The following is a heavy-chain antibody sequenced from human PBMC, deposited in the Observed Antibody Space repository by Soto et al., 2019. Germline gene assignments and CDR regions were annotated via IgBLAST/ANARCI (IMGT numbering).Heavy chain of an antibody. Sequence: PSETLSLTCDVSGGSIKTDNWWTWVRQSPGKGLEWIGEIYHSGSALYNPSLNNRLTISIDKSKKQFSLTLTSVTAADTALYFCARAESVLIANGFDLWGQGIQVTVSS. D-gene: IGHD2-21*01. CDR2: IYHSGSA. CDR1: GGSIKTDNW. CDR3: ARAESVLIANGFDL. J-gene: IGHJ5*02. V-gene: IGHV4-4*02.